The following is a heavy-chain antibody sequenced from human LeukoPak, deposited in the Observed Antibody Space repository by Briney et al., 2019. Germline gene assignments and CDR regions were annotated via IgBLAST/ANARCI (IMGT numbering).Heavy chain of an antibody. Sequence: PSQTLSLTCTVSGGSISSGSYYWRWIRQPAGKGLEWIGRIYTSGSTNYNPSLKSRVTISLDTSKNQFSLKLSSVTAADTAVYYCARGRCSGGSCYYFDYWGQGTLVTVSS. V-gene: IGHV4-61*02. CDR1: GGSISSGSYY. J-gene: IGHJ4*02. CDR2: IYTSGST. CDR3: ARGRCSGGSCYYFDY. D-gene: IGHD2-15*01.